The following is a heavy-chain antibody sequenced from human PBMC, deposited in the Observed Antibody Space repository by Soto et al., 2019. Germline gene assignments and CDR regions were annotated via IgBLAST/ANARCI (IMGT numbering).Heavy chain of an antibody. CDR2: ISAYNGNT. J-gene: IGHJ5*02. CDR1: GYTFTSYG. V-gene: IGHV1-18*01. D-gene: IGHD1-1*01. CDR3: AREGVQLERPNWFDP. Sequence: ASVKVSCKASGYTFTSYGISWVRQAPGQGLEWMGWISAYNGNTNYAQKLQGRVTMTTDTSTSTAYMELRSLRSDDTAVYYCAREGVQLERPNWFDPWGQGTLVTVSS.